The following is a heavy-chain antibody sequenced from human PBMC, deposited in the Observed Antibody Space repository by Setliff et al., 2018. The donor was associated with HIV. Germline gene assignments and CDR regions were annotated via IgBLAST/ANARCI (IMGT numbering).Heavy chain of an antibody. CDR1: GGTFSSYA. CDR3: ARSRYDSGGYPDAFDI. V-gene: IGHV1-69*10. D-gene: IGHD3-22*01. CDR2: IIPILGIA. Sequence: GASVKVSCKASGGTFSSYAISWVRQAPGQGLEWMGGIIPILGIANYAQKFQGRVTITADESTSTAYMELRSLRSDDTAVYYCARSRYDSGGYPDAFDIWGQGTMVTVSS. J-gene: IGHJ3*02.